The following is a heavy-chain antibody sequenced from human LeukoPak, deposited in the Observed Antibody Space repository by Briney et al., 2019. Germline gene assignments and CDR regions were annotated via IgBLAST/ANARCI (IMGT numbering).Heavy chain of an antibody. CDR1: GYTFTSYY. V-gene: IGHV1-46*01. Sequence: GASVKVSCKASGYTFTSYYMHWVRQAPGQGLEWMGIINPSGGSTSYAQKFQGRVTMTRDMSTSTVYMELSSLRSEDAAVYYCARVVPAAMSGYYYYYMDVWGKGTTVTISS. CDR3: ARVVPAAMSGYYYYYMDV. J-gene: IGHJ6*03. CDR2: INPSGGST. D-gene: IGHD2-2*01.